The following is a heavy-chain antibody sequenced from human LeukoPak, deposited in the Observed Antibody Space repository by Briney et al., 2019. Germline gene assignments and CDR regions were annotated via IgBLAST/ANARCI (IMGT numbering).Heavy chain of an antibody. CDR3: ARGRYFDWLLQNYNFDY. V-gene: IGHV1-69*06. CDR1: GGTFSSYA. Sequence: ASVKASCKASGGTFSSYAISWVRQAPGQGLEWMGGIIPIFGTANYAQKFQGRVTITADKSTSTAYMELSSLRSEDTAVYYCARGRYFDWLLQNYNFDYWGQGTLVTVSS. CDR2: IIPIFGTA. D-gene: IGHD3-9*01. J-gene: IGHJ4*02.